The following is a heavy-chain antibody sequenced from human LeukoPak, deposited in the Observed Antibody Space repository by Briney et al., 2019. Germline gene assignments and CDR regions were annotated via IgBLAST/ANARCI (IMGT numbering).Heavy chain of an antibody. CDR3: VKQGSGSRLGAFDI. CDR2: ISSNGGST. CDR1: GFTFSSYA. Sequence: GGSLRLSCSASGFTFSSYAMHWVRQAPGKGLEYASAISSNGGSTYYADSVKGRFTISRDNSKNTLYLQMSSLRAEDTAVYYCVKQGSGSRLGAFDIWGQGTMVTVSS. V-gene: IGHV3-64D*06. D-gene: IGHD1-26*01. J-gene: IGHJ3*02.